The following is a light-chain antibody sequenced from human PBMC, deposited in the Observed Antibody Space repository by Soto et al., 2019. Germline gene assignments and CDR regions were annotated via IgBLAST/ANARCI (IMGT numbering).Light chain of an antibody. J-gene: IGLJ3*02. CDR1: SSDVGAYNL. CDR3: SSYTNTSTLV. CDR2: DVS. Sequence: QFALTQPASVSGSPGQSITISCTGTSSDVGAYNLVSWYQQHPGRAPKLFIFDVSDRPSGVSDRFSGSKSGNTASLTISGLQAEDEASYYCSSYTNTSTLVFGGGTKLTVL. V-gene: IGLV2-14*02.